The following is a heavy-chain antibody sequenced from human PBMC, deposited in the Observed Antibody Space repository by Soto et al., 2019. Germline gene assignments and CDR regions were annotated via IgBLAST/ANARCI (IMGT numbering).Heavy chain of an antibody. Sequence: GASVKVSCKASGYTFTSYGISWVRQAPGQGLEWMGRISAYNGNTNYAQKFQGRVTMTTDTSTSTAYMELRSLRSEDTAVYYCARVRRSILRGITIFGVVPTNNYYMDVWGKGTTVTVLL. CDR1: GYTFTSYG. V-gene: IGHV1-18*01. J-gene: IGHJ6*03. D-gene: IGHD3-3*01. CDR3: ARVRRSILRGITIFGVVPTNNYYMDV. CDR2: ISAYNGNT.